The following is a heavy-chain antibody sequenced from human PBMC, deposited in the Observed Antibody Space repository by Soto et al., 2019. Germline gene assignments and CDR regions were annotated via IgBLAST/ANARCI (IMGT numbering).Heavy chain of an antibody. CDR2: IYYSGST. V-gene: IGHV4-61*03. Sequence: QVQLQESGPGLVKPSETLSLTCTVSGGSVSSGSYYWSWIRQPPGKGLEWIGYIYYSGSTNYNPTIKSRVPLAADTSQNHFSLKLSSATAADTAVYYCASSVGATTGAWWFDPWGQGTLVTVSS. J-gene: IGHJ5*02. CDR1: GGSVSSGSYY. CDR3: ASSVGATTGAWWFDP. D-gene: IGHD1-26*01.